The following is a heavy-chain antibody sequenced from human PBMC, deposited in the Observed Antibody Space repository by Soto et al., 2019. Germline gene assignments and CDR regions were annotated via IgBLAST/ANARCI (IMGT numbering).Heavy chain of an antibody. CDR3: ARVGATTKYGFDP. V-gene: IGHV3-48*01. CDR2: ISSSSSTI. D-gene: IGHD1-26*01. J-gene: IGHJ5*02. CDR1: GFTFSSYS. Sequence: GGSLRLSCAASGFTFSSYSMNWVRQAPGKGLEWVSYISSSSSTIYYADSVKGRFTISRDNAKNSLYLQMNSLRAEDTAVYYCARVGATTKYGFDPWGQGTLVTVSS.